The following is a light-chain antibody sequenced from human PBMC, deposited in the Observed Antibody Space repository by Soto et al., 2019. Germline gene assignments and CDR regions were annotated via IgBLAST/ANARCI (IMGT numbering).Light chain of an antibody. CDR1: SSDVGRYNY. V-gene: IGLV2-14*03. Sequence: QSALTQPASVSGSPGQSLTISCTGTSSDVGRYNYVSWYQHHPGKAPKLMIYDVSSRPSGISNRFSGSKSGNTASLTISGVQAEDEADYYCSSYASSSTVIFGGGTKVTVL. CDR2: DVS. J-gene: IGLJ2*01. CDR3: SSYASSSTVI.